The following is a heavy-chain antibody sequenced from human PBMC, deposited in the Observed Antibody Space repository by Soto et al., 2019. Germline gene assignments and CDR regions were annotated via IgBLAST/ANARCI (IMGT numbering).Heavy chain of an antibody. CDR1: GYTFTSYG. V-gene: IGHV1-18*01. J-gene: IGHJ6*02. D-gene: IGHD5-12*01. CDR3: AREGLRLYYHYGMAV. Sequence: ASVKVSCKASGYTFTSYGISWVRQAPGQGLEWMGWISAYNGNTNYAQKLQGRVTMTTDTSTSTAYMELRSLRSDDTAVYYCAREGLRLYYHYGMAVWGQGTTVTVSS. CDR2: ISAYNGNT.